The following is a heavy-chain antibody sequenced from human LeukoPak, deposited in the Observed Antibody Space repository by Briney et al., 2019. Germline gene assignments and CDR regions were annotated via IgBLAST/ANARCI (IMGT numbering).Heavy chain of an antibody. V-gene: IGHV3-49*04. Sequence: GRSLRLSCTGSGFTFGGYAVIWVRQAPGRGLEWVGFIRSKAYGGTTEYAASVKGRFTISRDDSKSIAYLQMDSLKTEDTAVYYCTRDYGDYKGDYWGQGTLVTVSS. CDR1: GFTFGGYA. CDR2: IRSKAYGGTT. J-gene: IGHJ4*02. D-gene: IGHD4-17*01. CDR3: TRDYGDYKGDY.